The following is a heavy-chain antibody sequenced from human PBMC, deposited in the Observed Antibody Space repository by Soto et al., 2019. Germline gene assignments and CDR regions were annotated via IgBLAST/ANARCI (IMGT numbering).Heavy chain of an antibody. Sequence: GGSLRLSCAASGFTFSDHYMDWVRQAPGKGLEWVGRTRNKANSYTTEYAASVKGRFTISRDDSKNSLYLQMNSLKTEDTAVYYCAREPYYYGSGIYYYGMDVWGQGTTVTVS. J-gene: IGHJ6*02. CDR3: AREPYYYGSGIYYYGMDV. D-gene: IGHD3-10*01. CDR1: GFTFSDHY. CDR2: TRNKANSYTT. V-gene: IGHV3-72*01.